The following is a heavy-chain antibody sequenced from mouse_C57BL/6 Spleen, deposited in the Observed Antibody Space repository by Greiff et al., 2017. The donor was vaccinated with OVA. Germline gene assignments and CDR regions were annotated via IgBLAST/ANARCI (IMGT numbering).Heavy chain of an antibody. J-gene: IGHJ4*01. CDR3: ARSPFYYYGSSYAMDY. CDR2: IYPGDGDT. D-gene: IGHD1-1*01. V-gene: IGHV1-80*01. CDR1: GYAFSSYW. Sequence: VQLQQSGAELVKPGASVKISCKASGYAFSSYWMNWVKQRPGKGLEWIGQIYPGDGDTNYNGKFKGKATLTADKSSSTAYMQLSSLTSEDSAVYFCARSPFYYYGSSYAMDYWGQGTSVTVSS.